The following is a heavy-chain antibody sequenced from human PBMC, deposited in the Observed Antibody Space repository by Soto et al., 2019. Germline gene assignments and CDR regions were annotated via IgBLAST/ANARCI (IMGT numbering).Heavy chain of an antibody. CDR3: ARVMAYEQQLVPFDY. V-gene: IGHV1-2*02. CDR1: VYTFIGYY. Sequence: ASVTFSCKTSVYTFIGYYLNWVRHAPGQGLEWMGWVNPHTGGTHYAQKFDGRVTMTRDTSTYTAYMELSGLKFDDTATYFCARVMAYEQQLVPFDYWGQGNLVTVSS. CDR2: VNPHTGGT. J-gene: IGHJ4*02. D-gene: IGHD6-13*01.